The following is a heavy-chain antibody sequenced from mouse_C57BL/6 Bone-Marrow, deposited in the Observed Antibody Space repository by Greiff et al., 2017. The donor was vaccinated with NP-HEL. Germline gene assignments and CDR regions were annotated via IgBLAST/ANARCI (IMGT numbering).Heavy chain of an antibody. V-gene: IGHV1-64*01. CDR3: ARNVDYGSSYGYAMDY. CDR1: GYTFTSYW. D-gene: IGHD1-1*01. J-gene: IGHJ4*01. CDR2: IHPNSGST. Sequence: QVQLQQPGAELVKPGASVKLSCKASGYTFTSYWMHWVKQRPGQGLEWIGMIHPNSGSTNYNEKFKSKATLTVDKSSSTAYMQLSSLTSEDSAVYYCARNVDYGSSYGYAMDYWGQGTSVTVSS.